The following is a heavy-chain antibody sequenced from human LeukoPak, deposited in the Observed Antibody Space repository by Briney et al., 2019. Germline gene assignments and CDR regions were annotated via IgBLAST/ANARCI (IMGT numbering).Heavy chain of an antibody. CDR3: ARGLAVAGSPPRFDY. Sequence: ASVKVSCKASGYTFTGYYMHWVRQAPGQGLEWMGWINPNSGGTNYAQKFQGRVTMTRDTSISTAYMELSRLRSDDTAVYYCARGLAVAGSPPRFDYLGQGTQVTVSS. D-gene: IGHD6-19*01. CDR2: INPNSGGT. V-gene: IGHV1-2*02. J-gene: IGHJ4*02. CDR1: GYTFTGYY.